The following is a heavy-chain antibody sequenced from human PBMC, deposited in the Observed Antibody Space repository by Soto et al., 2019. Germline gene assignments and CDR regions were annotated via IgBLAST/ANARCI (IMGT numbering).Heavy chain of an antibody. D-gene: IGHD1-20*01. V-gene: IGHV3-23*01. CDR3: GGFNWNDYWFDP. CDR2: ISGSGGST. Sequence: GGSLRLSCAASGFTFSSYAMSWVRQAPGKGLEWVSAISGSGGSTYYADSVKGRFTISRDKSKNTLYLQMNSLRAEDTAVYYCGGFNWNDYWFDPWGQGTLVTVSS. CDR1: GFTFSSYA. J-gene: IGHJ5*02.